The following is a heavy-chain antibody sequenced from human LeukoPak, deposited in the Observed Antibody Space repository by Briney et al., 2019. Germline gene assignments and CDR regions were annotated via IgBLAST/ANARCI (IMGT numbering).Heavy chain of an antibody. CDR2: IYYSGST. CDR1: GGSISSHY. V-gene: IGHV4-59*11. CDR3: ARGPGMATIKD. J-gene: IGHJ4*02. Sequence: SETLTLTCIVSGGSISSHYWSWIRQPPGKGLECIGNIYYSGSTNYNPSLKSRVTISIDTSKNQFSLKLSSVTAADTAVYYCARGPGMATIKDWGQGTLVTVSS. D-gene: IGHD5-24*01.